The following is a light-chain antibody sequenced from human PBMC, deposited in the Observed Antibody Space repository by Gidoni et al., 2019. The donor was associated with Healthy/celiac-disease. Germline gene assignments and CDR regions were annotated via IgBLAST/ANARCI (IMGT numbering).Light chain of an antibody. CDR3: QQRSNWPLT. CDR2: DVS. J-gene: IGKJ4*01. CDR1: QSVRSY. V-gene: IGKV3-11*01. Sequence: EIVLTQSPATLSLSPRERATLSRRAMQSVRSYLAWYQQKPGQAPRLLIYDVSNRATGIPARFSGSGSGTDFTLNISSLEPEDFAVYYCQQRSNWPLTFGGGTKVEIK.